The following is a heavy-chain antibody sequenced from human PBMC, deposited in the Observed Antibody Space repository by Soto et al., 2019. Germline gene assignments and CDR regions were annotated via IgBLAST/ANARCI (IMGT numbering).Heavy chain of an antibody. CDR3: SMEKITIFGVVIISYYGMDV. Sequence: ASVKVSCKASGYTFTSYAMHWVRQAPGQRLEWMGWINAGNGNTKYSQKFQGRVTITRDTSASTAFMELSSLRSEDTAVYYCSMEKITIFGVVIISYYGMDVWGQGTTVTVSS. D-gene: IGHD3-3*01. CDR1: GYTFTSYA. V-gene: IGHV1-3*01. J-gene: IGHJ6*02. CDR2: INAGNGNT.